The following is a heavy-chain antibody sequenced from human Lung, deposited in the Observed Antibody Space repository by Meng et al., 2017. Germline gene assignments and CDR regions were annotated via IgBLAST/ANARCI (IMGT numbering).Heavy chain of an antibody. CDR1: GGSFSDYY. Sequence: QWQLPQGGAGLLKPPETLSLTCVVSGGSFSDYYWSWIRQPPGKGLEWIGEINHSGSTNYNPSLESRATISVDTSQNNLSLKLSSVTAADSAVYYCARGPTTMAHDLDYWGQGTLVTVSS. D-gene: IGHD4-11*01. V-gene: IGHV4-34*01. J-gene: IGHJ4*02. CDR2: INHSGST. CDR3: ARGPTTMAHDLDY.